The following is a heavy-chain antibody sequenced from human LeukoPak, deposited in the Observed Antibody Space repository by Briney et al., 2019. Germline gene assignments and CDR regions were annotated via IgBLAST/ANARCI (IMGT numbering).Heavy chain of an antibody. V-gene: IGHV1-69*04. D-gene: IGHD6-13*01. Sequence: GASVKVSCKASGGTFSSYAISWVRQAPGQGLEWMGRIIPIPGIANYAQKLQGRVTMTTDTSTSTAYMELRSLRSDDTAVYYCARGAHSSSWYSQYNWFDPWGQGTLVTVSS. CDR1: GGTFSSYA. CDR3: ARGAHSSSWYSQYNWFDP. J-gene: IGHJ5*02. CDR2: IIPIPGIA.